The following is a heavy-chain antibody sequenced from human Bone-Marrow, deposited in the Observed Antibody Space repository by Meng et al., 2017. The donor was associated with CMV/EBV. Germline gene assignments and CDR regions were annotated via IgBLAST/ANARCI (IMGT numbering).Heavy chain of an antibody. CDR3: ARIGVVVPAAIAWFDP. V-gene: IGHV4-4*02. J-gene: IGHJ5*02. D-gene: IGHD2-2*02. Sequence: SETLSLTCAVSGGSISSSNWWSWVRQPPGKGLEWIGEIYHSGSTNYNPSLKSRVTISVDKSKNQFSLKLSSVTAADTAVYYCARIGVVVPAAIAWFDPWGQGPRVTVSS. CDR2: IYHSGST. CDR1: GGSISSSNW.